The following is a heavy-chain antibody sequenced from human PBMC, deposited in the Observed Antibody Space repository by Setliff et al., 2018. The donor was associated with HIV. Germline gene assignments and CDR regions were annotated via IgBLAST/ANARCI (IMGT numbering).Heavy chain of an antibody. CDR2: IYHTGKT. CDR3: AKEGNSVDNWLDP. CDR1: GGSISSGGYY. Sequence: SETLSLTCTVSGGSISSGGYYWSWIRQHPGKGLEWIGYIYHTGKTYYNPSLQSRIIMSLDMSQNQFSLKLSSVTAADTAVYYCAKEGNSVDNWLDPWGPGTLVTVSS. J-gene: IGHJ5*02. V-gene: IGHV4-31*03. D-gene: IGHD1-26*01.